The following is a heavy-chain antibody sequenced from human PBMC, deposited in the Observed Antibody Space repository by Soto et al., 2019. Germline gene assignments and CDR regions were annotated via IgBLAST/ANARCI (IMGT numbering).Heavy chain of an antibody. V-gene: IGHV4-38-2*01. CDR2: IYRSGST. J-gene: IGHJ4*02. CDR3: ARVAYFDTTGYYYYFDY. CDR1: GYSISTGYY. D-gene: IGHD3-22*01. Sequence: SETLSLTCAVSGYSISTGYYWGWIRQPPGKGLEWIGSIYRSGSTYYNPSLKSRVTISMDMSKNQFSLKLTSVTAADTAVYYCARVAYFDTTGYYYYFDYWGQGTLVTVYS.